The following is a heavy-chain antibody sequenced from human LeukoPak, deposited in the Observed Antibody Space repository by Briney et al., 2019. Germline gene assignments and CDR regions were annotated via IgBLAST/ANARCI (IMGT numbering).Heavy chain of an antibody. V-gene: IGHV1-2*02. CDR3: AREYGSGSTGGWFDP. CDR2: INPNSGGT. J-gene: IGHJ5*02. D-gene: IGHD3-10*01. CDR1: GYTFTGYY. Sequence: GASVTVSCKASGYTFTGYYMHWVRQAPGQGLEWMGWINPNSGGTNYAQKFQGRVTMTRDTSISTAYMELSRLRSDDTAVYYCAREYGSGSTGGWFDPWGQGTLVTVSS.